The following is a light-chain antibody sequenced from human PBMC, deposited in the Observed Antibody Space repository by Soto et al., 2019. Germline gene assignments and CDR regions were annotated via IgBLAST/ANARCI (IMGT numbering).Light chain of an antibody. CDR2: TTN. CDR3: AAWDDSLNGHV. Sequence: QSVLTQPHSASRTPGQRVTISCSGSSSNIGTSSVHWFQQLPGTAPKLLISTTNQRPSGVPERFSGSKSGTSASLAISGLQSEDEADYYCAAWDDSLNGHVFGTGTKLTVL. CDR1: SSNIGTSS. J-gene: IGLJ1*01. V-gene: IGLV1-44*01.